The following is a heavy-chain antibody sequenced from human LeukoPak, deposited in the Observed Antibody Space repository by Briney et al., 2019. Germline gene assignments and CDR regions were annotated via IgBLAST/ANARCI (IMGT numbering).Heavy chain of an antibody. Sequence: SQTLSLTCTVSGGSISSYYWSWIRQPPGKGLEWIGYIYYSGSTNYNPSLKSRVTISVDTSKNQFSLKLSSVTAADTAVYYCARGVRGVIATDEYYFDYWGQGTLVTVSS. D-gene: IGHD3-10*01. CDR3: ARGVRGVIATDEYYFDY. J-gene: IGHJ4*02. CDR2: IYYSGST. CDR1: GGSISSYY. V-gene: IGHV4-59*01.